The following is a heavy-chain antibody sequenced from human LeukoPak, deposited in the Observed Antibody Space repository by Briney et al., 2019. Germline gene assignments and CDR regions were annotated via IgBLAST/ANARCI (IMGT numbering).Heavy chain of an antibody. V-gene: IGHV1-46*01. CDR1: GYTFTNYY. CDR2: ISPSGGST. D-gene: IGHD6-13*01. CDR3: AREGPFSSPGNWVDP. Sequence: ASVKVSCKASGYTFTNYYIHWVRQAPGQGLEWMGMISPSGGSTTYAQKFQGRVTMTRDTSTSTVYMELSILRSEDTAVYYCAREGPFSSPGNWVDPWGEGTLVTVSS. J-gene: IGHJ5*02.